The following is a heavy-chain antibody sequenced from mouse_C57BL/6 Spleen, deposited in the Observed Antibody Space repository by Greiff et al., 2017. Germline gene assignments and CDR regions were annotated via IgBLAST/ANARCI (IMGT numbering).Heavy chain of an antibody. J-gene: IGHJ2*01. D-gene: IGHD3-2*02. CDR3: ARDGQLRLPFDC. Sequence: QVQLQQPGAELVKPGASVKMSCKASGYTFTSYWITWVKQRPGQGLEWIGDIYPGSGSTNYNEKFKSKATLTVDTSSSTAYMQLSSLTSEDSAVYYCARDGQLRLPFDCWGQGTTLTVSS. CDR2: IYPGSGST. V-gene: IGHV1-55*01. CDR1: GYTFTSYW.